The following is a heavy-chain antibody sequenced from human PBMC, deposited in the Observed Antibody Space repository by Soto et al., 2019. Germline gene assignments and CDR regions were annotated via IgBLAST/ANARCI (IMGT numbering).Heavy chain of an antibody. CDR2: MNPNSGNT. V-gene: IGHV1-8*01. CDR1: GYTFTSYD. D-gene: IGHD4-17*01. CDR3: ARDYGDSYYYYYRMDV. J-gene: IGHJ6*02. Sequence: ASVKVSCKASGYTFTSYDINWVRQATGQGLEWMGWMNPNSGNTGYAQKFQGRVTMTRNTSISTAYMELSSLRSEDTAVYYCARDYGDSYYYYYRMDVWGQGTTVTVSS.